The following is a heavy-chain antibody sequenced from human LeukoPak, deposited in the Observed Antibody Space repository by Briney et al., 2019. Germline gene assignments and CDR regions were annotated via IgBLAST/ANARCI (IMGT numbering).Heavy chain of an antibody. CDR2: INHSGST. V-gene: IGHV4-34*01. CDR3: ARGGYCSSTSCPHGNWFDP. CDR1: GGSFSGYY. Sequence: PSETLSLTCAVYGGSFSGYYWSWIRQPPGKRLEWIGEINHSGSTNYNPSLKSRVTMSVGTSKNQFSLKLSSVTAADTAVYYCARGGYCSSTSCPHGNWFDPWGQGTLVTVSS. D-gene: IGHD2-2*01. J-gene: IGHJ5*02.